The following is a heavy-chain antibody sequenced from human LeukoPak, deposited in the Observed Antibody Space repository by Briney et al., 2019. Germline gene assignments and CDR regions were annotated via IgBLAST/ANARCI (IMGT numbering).Heavy chain of an antibody. CDR3: ARDRDHDTEDY. CDR1: GFTFSSYA. CDR2: ISGSGGST. Sequence: PGGSLRLSCAASGFTFSSYAMNWVRQAPGKGLEWVSAISGSGGSTYYADSVKGRFTISRDNSKNTLCLQMNSLRSDDTAVYYCARDRDHDTEDYWGQGTLVTVSS. J-gene: IGHJ4*02. V-gene: IGHV3-23*01. D-gene: IGHD2-21*01.